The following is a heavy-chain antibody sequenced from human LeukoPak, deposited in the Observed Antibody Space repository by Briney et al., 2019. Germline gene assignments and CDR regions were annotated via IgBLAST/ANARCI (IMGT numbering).Heavy chain of an antibody. CDR3: ASGGLRWNWFDP. Sequence: SETLSLTCTVSGGSISSYYWSWIRQPPGKGLEWIGYIYYSGSTNYNPSLKSRVTISVDTSKNQFSLKLSSVTAADTAVYYCASGGLRWNWFDPWGQGTLLTVSS. D-gene: IGHD4-23*01. J-gene: IGHJ5*02. V-gene: IGHV4-59*01. CDR2: IYYSGST. CDR1: GGSISSYY.